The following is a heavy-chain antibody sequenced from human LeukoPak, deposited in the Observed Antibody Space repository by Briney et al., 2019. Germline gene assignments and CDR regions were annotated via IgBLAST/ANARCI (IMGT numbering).Heavy chain of an antibody. CDR1: GGSISTSNYY. Sequence: SETLSLTCTVSGGSISTSNYYWGWIRQPAGKGLEWIGEINHSGSTNYNPSLKSRVTISVDTSKNQFSLKLSSVTAADTAVYYCARVSGRFTWYFDLWGRGTLVTVSS. CDR3: ARVSGRFTWYFDL. V-gene: IGHV4-39*07. J-gene: IGHJ2*01. CDR2: INHSGST.